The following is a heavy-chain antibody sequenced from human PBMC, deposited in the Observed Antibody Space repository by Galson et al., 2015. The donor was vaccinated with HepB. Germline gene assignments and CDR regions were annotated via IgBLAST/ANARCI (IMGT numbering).Heavy chain of an antibody. V-gene: IGHV1-2*04. J-gene: IGHJ1*01. CDR1: GYTFTAYY. CDR3: AKERGSGSWYFQP. D-gene: IGHD2-15*01. Sequence: SVKVSCKASGYTFTAYYMHWVRQAPGQGLEWMGRINPNSGGTNYAQKFQGWVTMTRDTSITTAYVELSRLTSDDTAVYYCAKERGSGSWYFQPWGQGTLVTVSS. CDR2: INPNSGGT.